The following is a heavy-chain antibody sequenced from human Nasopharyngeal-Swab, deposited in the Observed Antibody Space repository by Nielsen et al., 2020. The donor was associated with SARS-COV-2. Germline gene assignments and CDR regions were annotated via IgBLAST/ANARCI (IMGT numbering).Heavy chain of an antibody. Sequence: GESLKISCAASGFTFRNFAMHWVRQGPGKGLEWVSVISGDNENTYYAASVRGRFTISRDNSKNTLNLQMNNLRAEDTAIYYCAKDRDSGDESEEYYHYYGMDVWVQGAPVTVSS. CDR3: AKDRDSGDESEEYYHYYGMDV. CDR1: GFTFRNFA. J-gene: IGHJ6*02. D-gene: IGHD6-25*01. V-gene: IGHV3-23*01. CDR2: ISGDNENT.